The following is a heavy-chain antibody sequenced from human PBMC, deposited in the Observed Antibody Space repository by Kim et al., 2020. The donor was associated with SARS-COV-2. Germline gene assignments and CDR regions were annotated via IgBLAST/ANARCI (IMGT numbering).Heavy chain of an antibody. CDR3: ARHRGSEGYDFYYYGMDV. Sequence: KSRVPISVETSKNQFSLKLSSVTAADTAVYYCARHRGSEGYDFYYYGMDVWGQGTTVTVSS. D-gene: IGHD5-12*01. V-gene: IGHV4-39*01. J-gene: IGHJ6*02.